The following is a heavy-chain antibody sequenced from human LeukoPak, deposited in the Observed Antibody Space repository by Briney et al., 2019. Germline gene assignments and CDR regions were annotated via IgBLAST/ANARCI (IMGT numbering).Heavy chain of an antibody. Sequence: ASVKVSCKASGYTFTSYAMHWVRQAPGQRLEWMGWINAGNGNTKYSQKFQGRVTITRDTSASTAYMELSSLRSEDTAVYYCARDRSNRDYGDYEGGFDYWGRGTLVTVSS. CDR1: GYTFTSYA. CDR2: INAGNGNT. V-gene: IGHV1-3*01. J-gene: IGHJ4*02. D-gene: IGHD4-17*01. CDR3: ARDRSNRDYGDYEGGFDY.